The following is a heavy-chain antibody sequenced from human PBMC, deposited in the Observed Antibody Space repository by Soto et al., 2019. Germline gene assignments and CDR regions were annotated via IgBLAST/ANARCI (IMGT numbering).Heavy chain of an antibody. CDR1: GFTFSSYA. D-gene: IGHD3-22*01. Sequence: GGSLRLSCAASGFTFSSYAMHWVRQAPGKGLEWVAVISYDGSNKYYADSVKGRFTISRDNSKNTLYLQMNSLRAEDTAVYYCARATYYYDSSGYFRFDYYYGMDVWGQGTTVTVSS. CDR3: ARATYYYDSSGYFRFDYYYGMDV. V-gene: IGHV3-30-3*01. CDR2: ISYDGSNK. J-gene: IGHJ6*02.